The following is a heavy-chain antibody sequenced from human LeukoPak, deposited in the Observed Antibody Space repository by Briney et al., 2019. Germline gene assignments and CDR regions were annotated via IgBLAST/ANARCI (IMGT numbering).Heavy chain of an antibody. CDR3: ARGGHGRIVGATHDAFDI. V-gene: IGHV1-8*01. D-gene: IGHD1-26*01. CDR2: MNPNSGNT. J-gene: IGHJ3*02. Sequence: ASVKVSCKASGYTFTSYDINWVRQATGQGLEWMGWMNPNSGNTGYAQKFQGRVTMTRNTSISTAYMELSSLRSEDTAVYYCARGGHGRIVGATHDAFDIWGQGTMVTVSS. CDR1: GYTFTSYD.